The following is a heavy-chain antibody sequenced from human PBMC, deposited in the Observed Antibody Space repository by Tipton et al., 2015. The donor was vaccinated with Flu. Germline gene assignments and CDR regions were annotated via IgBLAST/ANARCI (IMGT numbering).Heavy chain of an antibody. D-gene: IGHD3-10*01. V-gene: IGHV4-38-2*02. CDR1: GDSMRSDYF. J-gene: IGHJ4*02. CDR2: ISHSGST. CDR3: ARSTYYYGSGSSDS. Sequence: TLSLTCTVSGDSMRSDYFWAWIRQAPGKGLEWIGPISHSGSTYYNPSLKSRVTISVDTSKDQFSLRLSSVTAADTAVDHCARSTYYYGSGSSDSWGQGTLVTFSS.